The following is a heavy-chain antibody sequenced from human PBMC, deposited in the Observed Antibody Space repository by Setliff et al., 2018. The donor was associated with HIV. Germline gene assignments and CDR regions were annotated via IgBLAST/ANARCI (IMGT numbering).Heavy chain of an antibody. CDR2: MNQSGTT. J-gene: IGHJ4*02. CDR1: GTSFSDHY. CDR3: VRWYYCVSGACYRADY. D-gene: IGHD2-21*02. V-gene: IGHV4-34*01. Sequence: SETLSLTCSVYGTSFSDHYWSWVRQTPGKGLEWIGEMNQSGTTNYNSSLKSRVTMSIDTSERQFSLKLTSVTAADTAVYYCVRWYYCVSGACYRADYWGQGTMVTVSS.